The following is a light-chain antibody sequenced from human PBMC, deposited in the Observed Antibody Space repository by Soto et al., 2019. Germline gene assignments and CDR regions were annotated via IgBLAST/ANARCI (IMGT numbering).Light chain of an antibody. Sequence: DGQLPQSPSFLSASVGDRVTITCRASQGISTSLAWYQQKPGKAPNLLIYAASTLQSGVPSRFSGSGSGTEFTLTISSLQPEDFATYYCQQRNGYPITFGQGTRLEIK. CDR3: QQRNGYPIT. V-gene: IGKV1-9*01. CDR2: AAS. CDR1: QGISTS. J-gene: IGKJ5*01.